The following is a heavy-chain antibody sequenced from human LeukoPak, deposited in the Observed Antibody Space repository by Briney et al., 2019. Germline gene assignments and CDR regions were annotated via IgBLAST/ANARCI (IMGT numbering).Heavy chain of an antibody. CDR2: INPNSGGT. J-gene: IGHJ4*02. V-gene: IGHV1-2*02. CDR3: AREFAGYYDSSGYYEEGY. D-gene: IGHD3-22*01. CDR1: GYTFTGYY. Sequence: ASGKVSCKASGYTFTGYYMHWVRQAPGQGLEWMGWINPNSGGTNYAQKFQGRVTMTRDTSISTAYMELSRLRSDDTAVYYCAREFAGYYDSSGYYEEGYWGQGTLVTVSS.